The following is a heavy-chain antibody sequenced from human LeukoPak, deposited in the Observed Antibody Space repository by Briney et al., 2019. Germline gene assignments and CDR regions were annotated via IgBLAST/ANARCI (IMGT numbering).Heavy chain of an antibody. J-gene: IGHJ3*02. CDR3: ARLGFHYDILTGYYKDAFDI. CDR2: INHSGST. Sequence: SETLSLTCAVYGGSFSGYYWSWIRQPPGKGLEWIGEINHSGSTSYNPSLKSRVTISVDTSKNQFSLKLSSVTAADTAVYYCARLGFHYDILTGYYKDAFDIWGQGTMVTVSS. CDR1: GGSFSGYY. V-gene: IGHV4-34*01. D-gene: IGHD3-9*01.